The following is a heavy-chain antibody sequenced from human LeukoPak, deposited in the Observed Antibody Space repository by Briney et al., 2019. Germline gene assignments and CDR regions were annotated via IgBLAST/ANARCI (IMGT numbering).Heavy chain of an antibody. D-gene: IGHD4-17*01. CDR2: ISYSGTT. V-gene: IGHV4-39*01. CDR3: ARLGTTVTTDY. Sequence: SETLSLTCTVSGGSISSSSYHWGWVRQPPGKGLEWIGSISYSGTTYYNPSLNSRVTIFGDTSKNQFSLRLSSVTAADTAVYYCARLGTTVTTDYWGQGTLVTVSS. J-gene: IGHJ4*02. CDR1: GGSISSSSYH.